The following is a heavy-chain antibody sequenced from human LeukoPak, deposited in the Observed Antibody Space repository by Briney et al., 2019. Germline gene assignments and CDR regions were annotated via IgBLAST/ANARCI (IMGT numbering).Heavy chain of an antibody. CDR3: AREPMAGPYNWFDP. D-gene: IGHD6-19*01. J-gene: IGHJ5*02. Sequence: KISCKGSGGTFSSYAISWVRQAPGQGLEWMGGIIPIFGTANYAQKFQGRVTITTDESTSTAYMELSSLRSEDTAVYYCAREPMAGPYNWFDPWGQGTLVTVSS. CDR2: IIPIFGTA. CDR1: GGTFSSYA. V-gene: IGHV1-69*05.